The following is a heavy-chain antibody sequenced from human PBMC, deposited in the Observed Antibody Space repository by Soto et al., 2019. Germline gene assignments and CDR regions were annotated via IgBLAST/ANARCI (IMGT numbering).Heavy chain of an antibody. CDR1: GFTFSSYA. Sequence: GGSLRLSCAASGFTFSSYAMHWVRQAPGKGLEYVSAISSNGGSAYYANSVKGRFTISRDNSKNTLYLQMGSLRAEDMAVYYCARGTQWLVTDWFDPWGQGTLVTVSS. V-gene: IGHV3-64*01. CDR2: ISSNGGSA. D-gene: IGHD6-19*01. CDR3: ARGTQWLVTDWFDP. J-gene: IGHJ5*02.